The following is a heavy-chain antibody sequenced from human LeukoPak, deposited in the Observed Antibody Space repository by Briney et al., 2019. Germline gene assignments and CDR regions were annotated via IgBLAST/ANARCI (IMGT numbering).Heavy chain of an antibody. Sequence: SETLSLTCTVSGGSVSSGSYYWSWIRQPPGKGLEWIGYIYYSGRTNYNPSLESRATISVDTSKNQFSLKLSSVTAADTAVYYCARAPPYYDYVWGSYPPRGMDVWGQGTTVTVSS. V-gene: IGHV4-61*01. CDR3: ARAPPYYDYVWGSYPPRGMDV. J-gene: IGHJ6*02. CDR2: IYYSGRT. CDR1: GGSVSSGSYY. D-gene: IGHD3-16*02.